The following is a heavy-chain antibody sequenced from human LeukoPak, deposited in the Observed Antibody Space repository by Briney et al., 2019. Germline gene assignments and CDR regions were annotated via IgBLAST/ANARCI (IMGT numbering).Heavy chain of an antibody. V-gene: IGHV3-66*02. Sequence: GGSLRLSCAPSGFTLSSNYMSWVRQAPGEGLEWVSVIYSGGSTYYADSVKGRFTISRDNSKNTLYLQMNSLRAEDTAVYYCARSIVPLGYFGYWGQGTLVTVSS. CDR1: GFTLSSNY. CDR3: ARSIVPLGYFGY. J-gene: IGHJ4*02. CDR2: IYSGGST. D-gene: IGHD2-2*01.